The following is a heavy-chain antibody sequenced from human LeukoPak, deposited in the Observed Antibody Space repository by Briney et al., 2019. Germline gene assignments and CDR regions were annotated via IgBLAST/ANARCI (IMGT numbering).Heavy chain of an antibody. CDR2: ISTNGGSP. CDR3: ARGPSGYHNT. D-gene: IGHD5-12*01. Sequence: GGSLRLSCAASGFTFSSYAMHWVRQAPGKGLEYVSAISTNGGSPYYANSVKGRFTISRDNSKNTLYLQMNSLRAEDTAVYYCARGPSGYHNTGGQGTLVTVSS. J-gene: IGHJ4*02. CDR1: GFTFSSYA. V-gene: IGHV3-64*01.